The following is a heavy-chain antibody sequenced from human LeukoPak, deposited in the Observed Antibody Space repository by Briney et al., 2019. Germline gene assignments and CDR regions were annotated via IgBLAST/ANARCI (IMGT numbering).Heavy chain of an antibody. Sequence: GGPLRLSCTASGFTLSSFGMHWVRQAPGKGLEWVAVTSDDGSNTYYADSVKGRFTISRDNSKNTLYLQLNSLRAEDTAVYYCAKDADTATIIYWYFDLWGRGTLVTVSS. CDR1: GFTLSSFG. V-gene: IGHV3-30*18. D-gene: IGHD5-18*01. J-gene: IGHJ2*01. CDR3: AKDADTATIIYWYFDL. CDR2: TSDDGSNT.